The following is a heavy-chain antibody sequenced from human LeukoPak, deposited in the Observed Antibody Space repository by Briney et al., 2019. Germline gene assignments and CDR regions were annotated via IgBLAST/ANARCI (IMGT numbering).Heavy chain of an antibody. D-gene: IGHD3-9*01. V-gene: IGHV3-23*01. Sequence: GGSLRLACAASGFTFSSYAMNWVRQAPGKGLEWVAGISSGDRTFHAESVKGRFTISRDKSKDTLYLQMNSLRAEDTAVYYCAKDATASPYFHWFDNWGQGTQVIVSS. CDR1: GFTFSSYA. J-gene: IGHJ4*02. CDR3: AKDATASPYFHWFDN. CDR2: ISSGDRT.